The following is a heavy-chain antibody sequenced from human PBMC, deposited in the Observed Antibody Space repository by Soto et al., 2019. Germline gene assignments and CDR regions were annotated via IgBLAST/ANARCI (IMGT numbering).Heavy chain of an antibody. J-gene: IGHJ4*02. CDR2: ISYDGSNK. CDR3: AKLRVDTAMVIDY. Sequence: PGGSLRLSCAASGFTFDDYAMHWVRQAPGKGLEWVAGISYDGSNKYYADSVKGRFTISRDNSKNTLYLQMNSLRAEDTAVYYCAKLRVDTAMVIDYWGQGTLVTVSS. CDR1: GFTFDDYA. D-gene: IGHD5-18*01. V-gene: IGHV3-30*18.